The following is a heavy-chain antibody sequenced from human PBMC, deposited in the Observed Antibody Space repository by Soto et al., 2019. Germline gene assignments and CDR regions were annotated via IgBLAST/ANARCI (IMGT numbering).Heavy chain of an antibody. CDR3: ARDGGYSSTWTPFDF. Sequence: PGGSLRLSCAASGFTFSSFSMNWVRQAPGKGLEWVSYISSSSSIKYYTDSVKGRFTISRDNATNSLYLQMSSLRDEDTAVYYCARDGGYSSTWTPFDFWGQGTLVTVSS. V-gene: IGHV3-48*02. D-gene: IGHD6-13*01. CDR2: ISSSSSIK. CDR1: GFTFSSFS. J-gene: IGHJ4*02.